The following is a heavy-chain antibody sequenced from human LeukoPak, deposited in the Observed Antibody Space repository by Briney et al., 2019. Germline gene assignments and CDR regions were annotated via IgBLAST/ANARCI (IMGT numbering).Heavy chain of an antibody. V-gene: IGHV3-53*01. Sequence: GGSLRLSCAASGFTFSSYWMSWVRQAPGKGLEWVSAIYSGGSTYYADSVKGRFTISRDNSKNTLYLQMNSLRAEDTAVYYCARDQNRERYCSGGSCTADAFDIWGQGTMVTVSS. CDR1: GFTFSSYW. D-gene: IGHD2-15*01. J-gene: IGHJ3*02. CDR2: IYSGGST. CDR3: ARDQNRERYCSGGSCTADAFDI.